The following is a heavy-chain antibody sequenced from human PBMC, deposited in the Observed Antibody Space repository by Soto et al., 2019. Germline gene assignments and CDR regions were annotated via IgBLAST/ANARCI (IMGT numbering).Heavy chain of an antibody. D-gene: IGHD6-19*01. V-gene: IGHV3-53*02. J-gene: IGHJ4*02. Sequence: EVQLVETGGGLIQPGGSLRLTCAASGFSVTSNYMTWVRQAPGKGLEWVSVFYTGDSTYYADSVKGRFTISRDNSKNTLYLQMNSLRAEDTAVYYCARSSGWYCFDYWGQGTLVTVSS. CDR1: GFSVTSNY. CDR3: ARSSGWYCFDY. CDR2: FYTGDST.